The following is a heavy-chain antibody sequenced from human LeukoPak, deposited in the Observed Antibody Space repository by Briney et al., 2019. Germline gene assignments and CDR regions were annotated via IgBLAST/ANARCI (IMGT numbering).Heavy chain of an antibody. CDR2: TTSSGSTI. V-gene: IGHV3-48*03. Sequence: QPGGSLRLSCAASGFTFSAYDMNWVRQAPGKGLEWVSHTTSSGSTIYYADSVKGRFTISRDNAKNSLYLQMNSLRAEDTAVYYCARPGYSSSWSAFDIWGQGTMVTVSS. CDR3: ARPGYSSSWSAFDI. D-gene: IGHD6-13*01. J-gene: IGHJ3*02. CDR1: GFTFSAYD.